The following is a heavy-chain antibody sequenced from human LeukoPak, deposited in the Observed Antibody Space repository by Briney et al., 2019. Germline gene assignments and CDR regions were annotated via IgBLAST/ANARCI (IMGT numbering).Heavy chain of an antibody. Sequence: PSETLSLTCTVSGVSTRSYSLSWTRQPPGKGLEWMGYIYYSGSTTYNPSLKSRLTISIDTSKNQFSMKLSSVTAADTAVYYCARHSGAGTGFVDWGQGTLVTVSS. CDR3: ARHSGAGTGFVD. V-gene: IGHV4-59*08. CDR1: GVSTRSYS. D-gene: IGHD6-19*01. J-gene: IGHJ4*01. CDR2: IYYSGST.